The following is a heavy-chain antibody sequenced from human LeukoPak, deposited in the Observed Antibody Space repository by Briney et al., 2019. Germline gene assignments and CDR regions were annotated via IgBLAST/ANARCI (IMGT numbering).Heavy chain of an antibody. CDR3: ARWYSSSGYFDY. CDR2: IYHSGST. CDR1: RYSLSRGYC. D-gene: IGHD6-6*01. V-gene: IGHV4-38-2*01. J-gene: IGHJ4*02. Sequence: ASETLSLTCAVSRYSLSRGYCWGWIRQPPGKGLEWIGSIYHSGSTYYNPSLKSRVTISVDTTKNQFSLKLSSVTAADPAVYYCARWYSSSGYFDYWGQGTLVTVSS.